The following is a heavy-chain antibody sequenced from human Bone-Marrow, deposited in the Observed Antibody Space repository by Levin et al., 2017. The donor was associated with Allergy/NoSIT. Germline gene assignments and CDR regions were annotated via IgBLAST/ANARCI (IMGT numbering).Heavy chain of an antibody. CDR1: GFTFDDYA. Sequence: SLKISCVGSGFTFDDYALHWVRKAPWKGLEWVSGISGDTDRVAYAESVKGRFTISRDNAKNSLYLHMNSLRSEDTAFYYCTKDLESGTTSFLNFDDWGQGTLVTVSS. J-gene: IGHJ4*02. CDR3: TKDLESGTTSFLNFDD. V-gene: IGHV3-9*01. D-gene: IGHD1-1*01. CDR2: ISGDTDRV.